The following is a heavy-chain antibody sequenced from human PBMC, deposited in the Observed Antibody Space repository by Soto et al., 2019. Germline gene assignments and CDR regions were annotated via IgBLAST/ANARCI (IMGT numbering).Heavy chain of an antibody. V-gene: IGHV4-38-2*01. CDR1: RYSISSGYY. CDR2: IYHSGST. J-gene: IGHJ5*02. D-gene: IGHD6-19*01. CDR3: ARVMGIAVAGTWFDP. Sequence: XETTSVTCAVSRYSISSGYYWGWIRQPPGKGLEWIGSIYHSGSTYYNPSLKSRVTISVDTSKNQFSLKLSSVTAADTAVYHCARVMGIAVAGTWFDPWGQGTLVTVSS.